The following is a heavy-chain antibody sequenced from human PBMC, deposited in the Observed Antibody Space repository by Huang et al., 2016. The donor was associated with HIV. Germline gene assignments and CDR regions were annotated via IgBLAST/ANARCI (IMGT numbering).Heavy chain of an antibody. CDR3: ARGVRLYKNKDVPPNTSWGYYHYYMDA. Sequence: QVLLLQSGAEVRKPGASVKISCKTSGYTFTNYDINWVRQATGQWLEWMGWRNPKSGKTGFAQKCQDRVSMTRTTSITSAYRELSDLRSDDTAVYYCARGVRLYKNKDVPPNTSWGYYHYYMDAWGKGTTVTVS. CDR2: RNPKSGKT. V-gene: IGHV1-8*02. J-gene: IGHJ6*03. D-gene: IGHD3-3*01. CDR1: GYTFTNYD.